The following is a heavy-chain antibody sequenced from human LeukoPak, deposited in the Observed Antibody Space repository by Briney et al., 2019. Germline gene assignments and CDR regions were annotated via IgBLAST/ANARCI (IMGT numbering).Heavy chain of an antibody. D-gene: IGHD4-17*01. J-gene: IGHJ4*02. Sequence: PGGSLTLSCAASGFIFSIYGMTWVRQAAGKGLEWVSTINNSGGSTYYADSVKGRFTISRDNSKNTMYLQMNSLRAEDTAVYYWASSDGGYGDYNQGDYWGQGTLVTVSS. CDR1: GFIFSIYG. CDR2: INNSGGST. V-gene: IGHV3-23*01. CDR3: ASSDGGYGDYNQGDY.